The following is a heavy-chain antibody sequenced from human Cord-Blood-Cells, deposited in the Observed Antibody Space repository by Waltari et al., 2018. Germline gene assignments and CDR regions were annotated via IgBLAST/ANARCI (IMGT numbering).Heavy chain of an antibody. CDR1: GGSFSGYY. J-gene: IGHJ4*02. D-gene: IGHD5-18*01. CDR3: ARGQLWAAPDY. V-gene: IGHV4-34*01. CDR2: INHSGRT. Sequence: QVQLQQWGAGLLKPSETLSLTCAVYGGSFSGYYWSWIRQPPGKGLEWIGEINHSGRTNYNPSLKSRVTISVDTSKNQFSLKLSSVTAADTAVYYCARGQLWAAPDYWGQGTLVTVSS.